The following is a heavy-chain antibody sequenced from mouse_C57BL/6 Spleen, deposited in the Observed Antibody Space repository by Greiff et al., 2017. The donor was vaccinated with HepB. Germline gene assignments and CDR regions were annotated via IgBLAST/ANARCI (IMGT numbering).Heavy chain of an antibody. D-gene: IGHD2-1*01. J-gene: IGHJ1*03. CDR3: ASLFYYGNYEGYFDV. Sequence: QVHVKQSGAELVKPGASVKLSCKASGYTFTSYWMHWVKQRPGRGLEWIGRIDPNSGGTKYNEKFKSKATLTVDKPSSTAYMQLSSLTSEDSAVYYCASLFYYGNYEGYFDVWGTGTTVTVSS. CDR2: IDPNSGGT. V-gene: IGHV1-72*01. CDR1: GYTFTSYW.